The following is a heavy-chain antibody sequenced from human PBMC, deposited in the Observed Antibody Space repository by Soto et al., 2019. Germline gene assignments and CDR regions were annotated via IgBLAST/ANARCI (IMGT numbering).Heavy chain of an antibody. Sequence: SQTLSLTCAISGDSVSSDSAAWIWIGQSPSRGLEWLGRTYYRSKWSNDYAVSVKSRISIDPDTSKNQFSLQLYSMTPEDTAVYYCAGVPWFRGMDVWGQGTPVTVSS. CDR1: GDSVSSDSAA. J-gene: IGHJ6*01. CDR2: TYYRSKWSN. D-gene: IGHD3-10*01. CDR3: AGVPWFRGMDV. V-gene: IGHV6-1*01.